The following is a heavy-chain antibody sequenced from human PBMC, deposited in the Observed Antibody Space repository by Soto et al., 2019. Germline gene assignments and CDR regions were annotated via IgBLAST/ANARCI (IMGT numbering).Heavy chain of an antibody. D-gene: IGHD6-6*01. Sequence: PGGSLRLSCAASGFTFSSYAMSWVRQAPGKGLEWVSVISGSDDSTYYADSVKGRFTISRDNSKNTLYLQMNSLRAEDTAVYYCAKRSSSSKFDYWGQGPLVTVSS. CDR1: GFTFSSYA. J-gene: IGHJ4*02. V-gene: IGHV3-23*01. CDR2: ISGSDDST. CDR3: AKRSSSSKFDY.